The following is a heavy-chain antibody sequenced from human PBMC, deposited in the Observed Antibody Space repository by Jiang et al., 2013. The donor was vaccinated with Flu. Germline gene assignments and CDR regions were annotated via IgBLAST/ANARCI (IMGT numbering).Heavy chain of an antibody. CDR2: ISGSGDST. V-gene: IGHV3-23*01. CDR1: GFIFSNYA. CDR3: VKGEYSGSYWTYSYRTLSKTPFDF. J-gene: IGHJ4*02. Sequence: GGSLRLSCAASGFIFSNYAMSWVRQAPGKGLEWVSGISGSGDSTYFADSVKGRFTISRDNSRDTLYLQMHSLRAEDAAVYYCVKGEYSGSYWTYSYRTLSKTPFDFWGQGTLVTVSS. D-gene: IGHD1-26*01.